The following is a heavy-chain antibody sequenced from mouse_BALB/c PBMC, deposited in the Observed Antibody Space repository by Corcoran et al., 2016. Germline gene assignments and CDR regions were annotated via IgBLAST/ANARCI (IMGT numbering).Heavy chain of an antibody. V-gene: IGHV9-3-1*01. Sequence: QIQLVQTGPELKKTGETVKISCKASGYTFTNYGMNWVKQAPGQGLKWMGGINTYTGEPTYADDFKGRFAFSLETSASTAYLQINNLKNEDTATYFCAREPLAMDYWGQGTSVTVSS. J-gene: IGHJ4*01. CDR1: GYTFTNYG. CDR2: INTYTGEP. CDR3: AREPLAMDY.